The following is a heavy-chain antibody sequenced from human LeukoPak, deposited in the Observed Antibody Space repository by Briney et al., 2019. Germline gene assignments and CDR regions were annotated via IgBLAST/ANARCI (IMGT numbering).Heavy chain of an antibody. CDR2: INHSGST. CDR1: GGSFSGYY. D-gene: IGHD5-18*01. V-gene: IGHV4-34*01. Sequence: SETLSLTCAVYGGSFSGYYWSWIRQPPGKGLEWIGEINHSGSTNYNPSLKSRVTISVDTSKNQFSLKLSSVTAADTAVYYCARVDSSYGYAGGNYFDYWGQGTLVTVSS. J-gene: IGHJ4*02. CDR3: ARVDSSYGYAGGNYFDY.